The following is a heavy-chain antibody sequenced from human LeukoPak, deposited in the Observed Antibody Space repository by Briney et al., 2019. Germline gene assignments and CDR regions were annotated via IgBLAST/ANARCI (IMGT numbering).Heavy chain of an antibody. D-gene: IGHD1-26*01. Sequence: SETLSLTCTVSGGSISTSNYYWGWIRQPPGKGLEWIGNIFYSGSTYYSPSLKSRVTISLDTSKNQFSLKLSTVTAADTAVYYCVRAGIVGASGWFDPWGQGTLVTVSS. CDR1: GGSISTSNYY. CDR3: VRAGIVGASGWFDP. CDR2: IFYSGST. J-gene: IGHJ5*02. V-gene: IGHV4-39*07.